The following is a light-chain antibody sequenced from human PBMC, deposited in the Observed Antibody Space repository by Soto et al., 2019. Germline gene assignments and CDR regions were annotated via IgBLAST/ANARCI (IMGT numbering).Light chain of an antibody. CDR2: GAS. J-gene: IGKJ2*01. CDR3: QQYNNWPRT. Sequence: EIVMTQSPATLSVSPGDRATLSCRASQSVSSNLAWYLQKPGQAPRLLIYGASTRATGIPARFSGSGSGTEFTLTISSLQSEDFAVYYCQQYNNWPRTFGQGTKLEIK. CDR1: QSVSSN. V-gene: IGKV3-15*01.